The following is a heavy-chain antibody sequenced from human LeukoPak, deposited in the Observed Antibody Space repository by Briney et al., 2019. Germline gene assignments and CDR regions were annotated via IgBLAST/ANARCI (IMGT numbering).Heavy chain of an antibody. CDR1: GFMFSSSW. V-gene: IGHV3-7*01. CDR2: TNQDGSEK. J-gene: IGHJ4*02. Sequence: GGSLRLSCAASGFMFSSSWMSWVRQAPGKGLEWVANTNQDGSEKYYLGSVRGRFTISRDNAKNSLYLQMNSLRAEDTAVYYCARDETIFGVVIQEYWGQGTLVTVSS. D-gene: IGHD3-3*01. CDR3: ARDETIFGVVIQEY.